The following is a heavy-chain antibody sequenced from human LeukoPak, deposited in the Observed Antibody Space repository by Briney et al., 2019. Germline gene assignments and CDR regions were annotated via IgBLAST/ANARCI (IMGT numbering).Heavy chain of an antibody. CDR3: ARGYCSSTDCYARPDY. CDR1: GXSIGSHY. J-gene: IGHJ4*02. Sequence: PSETLSLTCTVSGXSIGSHYWNWIRQPPGKGLEWIGYIYYSGRTNYNPSLKSRVTISVDTSKSQFSLKLTSVSAADTAVYYCARGYCSSTDCYARPDYWGQGTLVTVSS. V-gene: IGHV4-59*11. CDR2: IYYSGRT. D-gene: IGHD2-2*01.